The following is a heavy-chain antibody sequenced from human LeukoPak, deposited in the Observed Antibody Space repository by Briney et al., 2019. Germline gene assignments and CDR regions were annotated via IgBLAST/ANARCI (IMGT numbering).Heavy chain of an antibody. CDR1: GYTFTSYY. Sequence: ASVKVSCKASGYTFTSYYMHWVRQAPGQGLEWMGIINPSGGSTSYAQKFQGRVTMTRDMSTSTVYMELSSLRSEDTAVYYCARNLYGSGKENWFDPWGQGTLVTVSS. CDR3: ARNLYGSGKENWFDP. D-gene: IGHD3-10*01. V-gene: IGHV1-46*01. CDR2: INPSGGST. J-gene: IGHJ5*02.